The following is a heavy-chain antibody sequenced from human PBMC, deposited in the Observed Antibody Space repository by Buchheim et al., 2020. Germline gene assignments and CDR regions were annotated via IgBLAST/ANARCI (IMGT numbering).Heavy chain of an antibody. CDR2: ISYDESNK. V-gene: IGHV3-30*18. D-gene: IGHD3-10*01. J-gene: IGHJ6*02. CDR3: AKDRGSGSYYPYGLDV. CDR1: GITFGSYA. Sequence: QVQLVESGGGVVQPGRSLRLSCAASGITFGSYAMHWVRQAPGKGLQWVAAISYDESNKYYGNSVKGRFTLSRDNSKNTLYLQMNSLKAEDTAVYYCAKDRGSGSYYPYGLDVWGQGTT.